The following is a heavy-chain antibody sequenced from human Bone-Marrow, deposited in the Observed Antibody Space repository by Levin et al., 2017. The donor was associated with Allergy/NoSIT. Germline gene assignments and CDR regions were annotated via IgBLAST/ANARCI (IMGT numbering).Heavy chain of an antibody. V-gene: IGHV4-61*01. CDR1: GGSVSSGSYY. J-gene: IGHJ5*02. Sequence: SETLSLTCTVSGGSVSSGSYYWSWIRQPPGKGLEWIGYIYYSGSTNYNPSLKSRVTISVDTSKNQFSLKLSSVTAADTAVYYCARDAWSYYYGSGSPGDWFDPWGQGTLVTVSS. CDR3: ARDAWSYYYGSGSPGDWFDP. CDR2: IYYSGST. D-gene: IGHD3-10*01.